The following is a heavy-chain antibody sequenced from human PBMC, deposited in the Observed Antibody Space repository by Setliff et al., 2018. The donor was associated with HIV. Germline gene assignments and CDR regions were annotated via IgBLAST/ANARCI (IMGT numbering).Heavy chain of an antibody. D-gene: IGHD3-22*01. CDR2: IYYSGST. Sequence: PSETLSLTCTVSGGSISSSSYYWGWIRQPPGKGLEWIGSIYYSGSTNYNPSLESRLTISIDTSKNQFSLKLTSVTAADTAMYYCASRIYYYDESRVLREEGFVPWGQGTLVTVSS. CDR1: GGSISSSSYY. CDR3: ASRIYYYDESRVLREEGFVP. J-gene: IGHJ5*02. V-gene: IGHV4-39*01.